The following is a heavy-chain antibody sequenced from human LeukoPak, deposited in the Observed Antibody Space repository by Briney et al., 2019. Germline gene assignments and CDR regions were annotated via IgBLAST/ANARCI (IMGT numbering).Heavy chain of an antibody. CDR1: GFTFSGYY. V-gene: IGHV1-2*02. D-gene: IGHD1-1*01. J-gene: IGHJ4*02. Sequence: ASVKVSSKASGFTFSGYYMHWVRQAPGQGFEWMGWINPNSGGTNFAQKFQGRVTMTRDTSINTVYTELSSLGSDDTAVYYCARESRDTAWSLDLWGQGTLVTVSS. CDR2: INPNSGGT. CDR3: ARESRDTAWSLDL.